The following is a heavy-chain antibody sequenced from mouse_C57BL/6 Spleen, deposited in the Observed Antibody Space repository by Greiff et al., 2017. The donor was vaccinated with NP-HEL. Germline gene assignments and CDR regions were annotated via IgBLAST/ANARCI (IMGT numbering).Heavy chain of an antibody. V-gene: IGHV5-17*01. Sequence: EVMLVESGGGLVKPGGSLKLSCAASGFTFTDYGMHWVRQAPEKGLEWVAYISSGSSTMYYGDKVKGRFTISRDKAKNTLFLKMTSLRSEDTAIYYCARNLDAMDYWGQGTSVTVSS. J-gene: IGHJ4*01. CDR1: GFTFTDYG. CDR2: ISSGSSTM. CDR3: ARNLDAMDY.